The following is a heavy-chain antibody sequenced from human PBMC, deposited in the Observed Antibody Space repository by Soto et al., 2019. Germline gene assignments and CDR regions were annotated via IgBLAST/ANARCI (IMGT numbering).Heavy chain of an antibody. Sequence: EEQLVESGGGLVQPGGSLRLSCAASGFTFSSYCMSWVRQAPGKGLEWVANVKQDENEKYYADSVKGRFTISRDNAKNSMYLQMDSLTIEDSAVSYCARDAVPYWVWLNCFCDCWGQGTRVTVSS. CDR2: VKQDENEK. CDR1: GFTFSSYC. V-gene: IGHV3-7*01. D-gene: IGHD2-8*02. J-gene: IGHJ4*02. CDR3: ARDAVPYWVWLNCFCDC.